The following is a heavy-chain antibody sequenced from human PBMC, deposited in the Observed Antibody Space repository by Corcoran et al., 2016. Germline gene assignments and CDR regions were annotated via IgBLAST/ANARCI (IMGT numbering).Heavy chain of an antibody. V-gene: IGHV1-3*01. J-gene: IGHJ4*02. D-gene: IGHD6-19*01. CDR1: GYTFTSYA. CDR3: HSPVAGTGTYTIDY. CDR2: INAGNGNT. Sequence: QVQLVQSGAEVKKPGASVKVSCKASGYTFTSYAMHWVRQAPGQRLEWMGWINAGNGNTKYSQKFQGRVTITRDTSASTAYMELSSLRSEDTAVYSGHSPVAGTGTYTIDYWGQGTLVTVSS.